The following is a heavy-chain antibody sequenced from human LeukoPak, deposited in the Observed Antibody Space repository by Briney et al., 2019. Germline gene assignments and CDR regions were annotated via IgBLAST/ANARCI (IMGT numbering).Heavy chain of an antibody. V-gene: IGHV3-9*01. Sequence: PGGSLRLSCAASGFTFDDYAMHWVRQAPGKGLEWVSGISWNSGSIGYADSVKGRFTISRDNAKNSLYLQMNSLRAEDTAVYYCARDEGSGSYLNWFDPWGQGTLVTVSS. CDR2: ISWNSGSI. D-gene: IGHD3-10*01. CDR3: ARDEGSGSYLNWFDP. J-gene: IGHJ5*02. CDR1: GFTFDDYA.